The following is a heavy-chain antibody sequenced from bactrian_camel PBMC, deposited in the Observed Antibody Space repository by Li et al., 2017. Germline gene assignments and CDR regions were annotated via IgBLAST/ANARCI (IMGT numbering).Heavy chain of an antibody. CDR3: AARGPYCYTKLSVADFTY. CDR2: ICIGHGLT. J-gene: IGHJ6*01. CDR1: GYRFSPNC. V-gene: IGHV3S40*01. Sequence: DVQLVESGGGAVQAGGSLRLSCAASGYRFSPNCAGWFRQAPGKEREGIAVICIGHGLTYYADSVKGRFTISQDNAKNTVYLQMNSLKPEDTAMYYCAARGPYCYTKLSVADFTYWGQGTQVTVS. D-gene: IGHD2*01.